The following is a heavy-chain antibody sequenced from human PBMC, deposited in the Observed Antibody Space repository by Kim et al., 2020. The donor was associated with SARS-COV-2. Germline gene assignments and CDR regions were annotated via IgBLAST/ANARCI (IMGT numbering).Heavy chain of an antibody. CDR1: GGSISSSSYY. V-gene: IGHV4-39*01. Sequence: SETLSLTCTVSGGSISSSSYYWGWIRQPPGKGLEWIGSIYYSGSTYYNPSLKSRVTISVDTSKNQFSLKLSSVTAADTTVYYCVRQGNLRPSAWYFDYWG. CDR2: IYYSGST. J-gene: IGHJ4*01. CDR3: VRQGNLRPSAWYFDY. D-gene: IGHD6-19*01.